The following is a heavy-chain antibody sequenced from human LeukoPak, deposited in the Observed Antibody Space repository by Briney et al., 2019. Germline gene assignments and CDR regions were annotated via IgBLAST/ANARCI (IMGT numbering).Heavy chain of an antibody. D-gene: IGHD2-2*01. CDR1: GGSY. J-gene: IGHJ5*02. Sequence: PSETLSLTCGVYGGSYCSWIRQPPGQGLEGIGEINNSGITKYNPSLKSRVTISLDTSKNHFSLRLSSVTAADTAFYYCARSEACSFSSCYWWDPWGQGTLVAVSS. CDR2: INNSGIT. CDR3: ARSEACSFSSCYWWDP. V-gene: IGHV4-34*01.